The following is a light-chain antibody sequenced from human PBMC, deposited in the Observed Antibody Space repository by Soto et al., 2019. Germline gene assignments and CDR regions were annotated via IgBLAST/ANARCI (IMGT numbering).Light chain of an antibody. CDR3: QQYNNWPLT. Sequence: EVVMTQSPATLSVSPGDGATLSCRASQNVHSNLALYQQKPGQAPRLLIYDTSTRATDIPFKFSGGGSGTEFTLTISSLQSEDFAVYYCQQYNNWPLTFGGGTKVEIK. J-gene: IGKJ4*01. CDR1: QNVHSN. CDR2: DTS. V-gene: IGKV3-15*01.